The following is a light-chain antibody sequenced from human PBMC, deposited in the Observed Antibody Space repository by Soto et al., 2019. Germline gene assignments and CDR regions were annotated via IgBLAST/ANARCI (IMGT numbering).Light chain of an antibody. Sequence: DIQMTQSPASVSASIGDTVTITCRASQDISTLLAWYQQKPGKAPKLLIYGASTLESGVPSRFSGRGYGTDFTLTISSLQPEDFATYFCQQADSFPLTLGGGTKVEIK. CDR3: QQADSFPLT. V-gene: IGKV1D-12*01. CDR1: QDISTL. J-gene: IGKJ4*01. CDR2: GAS.